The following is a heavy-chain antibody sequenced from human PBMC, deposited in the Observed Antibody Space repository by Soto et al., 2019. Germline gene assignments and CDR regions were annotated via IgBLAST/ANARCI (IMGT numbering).Heavy chain of an antibody. V-gene: IGHV3-33*01. CDR3: AREIAVAVPDY. Sequence: QVQLVESGGGVVQPGRSLRLSCAASGFTFSSYGMHWVRQAPGKGLVWVAVIWYDGSNKYYADSVKGRFTISRDNSKNTLYLQMNSLRAEDTAVYYCAREIAVAVPDYWGQGTLVTVSS. J-gene: IGHJ4*02. CDR1: GFTFSSYG. D-gene: IGHD6-19*01. CDR2: IWYDGSNK.